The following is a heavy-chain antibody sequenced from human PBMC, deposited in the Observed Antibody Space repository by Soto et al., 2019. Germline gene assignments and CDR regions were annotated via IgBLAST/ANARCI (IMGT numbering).Heavy chain of an antibody. J-gene: IGHJ1*01. CDR2: ISSNGGST. D-gene: IGHD6-13*01. Sequence: GSLRLSCSTSGFTFRSYAMHWVRQAPGKGLEYGSAISSNGGSTYYADSVKGRFTISRDNSKNTLYLQMSSLRAEDTAVYYCVRGYSSSWYEYFQHWGQGTLVTVSS. V-gene: IGHV3-64D*09. CDR1: GFTFRSYA. CDR3: VRGYSSSWYEYFQH.